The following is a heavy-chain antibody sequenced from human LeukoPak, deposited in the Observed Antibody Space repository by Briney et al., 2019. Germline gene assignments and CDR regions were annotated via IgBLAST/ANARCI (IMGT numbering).Heavy chain of an antibody. V-gene: IGHV1-69-2*01. Sequence: ASVKVSCKVSGYTFTDYYMHWVQQAPGKGLEWMGLVDPEDGETIYAEKFQGRVTMTRDTSISTAHMELSRLRSDYTAAYYCARESRVSPNDSWGQGTLVTVSS. J-gene: IGHJ4*02. CDR3: ARESRVSPNDS. CDR1: GYTFTDYY. CDR2: VDPEDGET.